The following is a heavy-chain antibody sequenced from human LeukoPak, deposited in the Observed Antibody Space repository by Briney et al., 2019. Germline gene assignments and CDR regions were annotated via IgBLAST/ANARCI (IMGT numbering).Heavy chain of an antibody. Sequence: SQTLSLTCTVSGGSISSSSYYWGWIRQPPGKGLEWIGSIYYSGSTYYNPSLKSRVTISVHTSKTQSSLKLSSVPAADTAVYYCARHLGVPNWFDPWGQGTLVTVSS. CDR3: ARHLGVPNWFDP. CDR2: IYYSGST. V-gene: IGHV4-39*01. J-gene: IGHJ5*02. D-gene: IGHD3-16*01. CDR1: GGSISSSSYY.